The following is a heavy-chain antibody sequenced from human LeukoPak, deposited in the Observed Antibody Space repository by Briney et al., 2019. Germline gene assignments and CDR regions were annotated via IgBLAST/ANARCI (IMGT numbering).Heavy chain of an antibody. CDR2: ISSSGTTI. CDR1: GFTFSSYE. CDR3: ARGCGRASCPYFFDS. D-gene: IGHD2-2*01. V-gene: IGHV3-48*03. Sequence: GGSLRLSCAASGFTFSSYEMNWVRQAPGKGLEWVSYISSSGTTIYSADSVKGRFTISRDNAKNSLYLQMNSLRAEDTAVYYCARGCGRASCPYFFDSWGHGSLVSVSS. J-gene: IGHJ4*01.